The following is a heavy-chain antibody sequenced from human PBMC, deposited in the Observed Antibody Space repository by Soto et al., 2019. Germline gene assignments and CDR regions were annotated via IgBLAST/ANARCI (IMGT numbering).Heavy chain of an antibody. CDR3: ARYVVAVAATLNWFAP. CDR2: IYWDDDK. D-gene: IGHD2-15*01. J-gene: IGHJ5*02. CDR1: GFSLSTSGVG. Sequence: SGPTLVNPTQTLTLTCTFSGFSLSTSGVGVGWIRQPPGKALEWLALIYWDDDKRYSPSLKSRLTITKDTSKNQVVLTMTNMDPVDTATYYCARYVVAVAATLNWFAPWGQGTLVTVSS. V-gene: IGHV2-5*02.